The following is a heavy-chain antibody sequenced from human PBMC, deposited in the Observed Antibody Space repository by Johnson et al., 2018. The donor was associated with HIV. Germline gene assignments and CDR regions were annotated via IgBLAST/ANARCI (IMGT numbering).Heavy chain of an antibody. CDR1: GFTFSSYA. CDR2: ISYDGSNK. J-gene: IGHJ3*02. V-gene: IGHV3-30-3*01. D-gene: IGHD4-17*01. Sequence: QVQLVESGGGVVQPGRSLRLSCAASGFTFSSYAMHWVRQAPGKGLAWVAVISYDGSNKYYADSVKGRFTLSRDNSKNTLYLQMNSLRAEDTAVYYCARPSVVTTLTTTPWAFDIWGQGTMVTVSS. CDR3: ARPSVVTTLTTTPWAFDI.